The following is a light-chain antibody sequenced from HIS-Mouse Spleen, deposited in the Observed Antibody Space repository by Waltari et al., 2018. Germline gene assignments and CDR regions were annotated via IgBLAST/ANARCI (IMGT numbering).Light chain of an antibody. CDR1: SLRSDY. CDR2: GKN. J-gene: IGLJ2*01. V-gene: IGLV3-19*01. Sequence: SSELTQDPAVSVALGVTVRITCQGDSLRSDYANWYQQKPGQAPVLVIYGKNNRPSGIPDRFSGSSSGNTASLTITGAQAEDEADYYCNSRDSSGNHVVFGGGTKLTVL. CDR3: NSRDSSGNHVV.